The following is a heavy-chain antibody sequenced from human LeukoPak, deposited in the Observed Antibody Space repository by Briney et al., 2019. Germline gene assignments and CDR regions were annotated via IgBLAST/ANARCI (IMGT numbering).Heavy chain of an antibody. D-gene: IGHD1-26*01. J-gene: IGHJ4*02. CDR1: GGTFSSYT. CDR2: IIPILGIA. CDR3: ARDRVSGNPYSFDY. V-gene: IGHV1-69*04. Sequence: SVKVSCKASGGTFSSYTISWVRQAPGQGLEWMGRIIPILGIANYAQKFQGRATITADKSTSTAYMELSSLRSEDTAVYYCARDRVSGNPYSFDYWGQGTLVTVSS.